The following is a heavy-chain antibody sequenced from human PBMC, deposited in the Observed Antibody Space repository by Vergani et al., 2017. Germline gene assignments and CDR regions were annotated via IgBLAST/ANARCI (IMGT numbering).Heavy chain of an antibody. CDR1: GYTFTSDD. CDR2: MNPISGNT. J-gene: IGHJ6*03. CDR3: ARSTDYPDDYVSSDYFRRTLDV. Sequence: QVQLVQSGAEVKKPGASVKVSCKASGYTFTSDDINWVRQATGQGLEWMGWMNPISGNTGYAQNLQGRVTMTRNTSINTAYMELSRLSFEDAAVYYCARSTDYPDDYVSSDYFRRTLDVWGKGTTVTVS. V-gene: IGHV1-8*02. D-gene: IGHD4/OR15-4a*01.